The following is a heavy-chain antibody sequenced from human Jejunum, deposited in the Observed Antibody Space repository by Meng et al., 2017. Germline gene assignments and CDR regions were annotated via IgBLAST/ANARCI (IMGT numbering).Heavy chain of an antibody. CDR3: AREGSSWSMVDY. D-gene: IGHD6-13*01. V-gene: IGHV3-48*03. CDR1: GFTFSSCE. Sequence: GESLKISCEASGFTFSSCEMNWVRQAPGKALEWISYISGSGNTIYYADSVRGRFTISRDNARNSLYLQMSSLRVEDTAVYYCAREGSSWSMVDYWGQGTRVTVSS. J-gene: IGHJ4*02. CDR2: ISGSGNTI.